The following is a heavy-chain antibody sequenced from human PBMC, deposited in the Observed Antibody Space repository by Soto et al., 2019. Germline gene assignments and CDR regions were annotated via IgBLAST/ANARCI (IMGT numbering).Heavy chain of an antibody. Sequence: HPGGSLRLSCAASKFPFSSYAMNWVRQAPGKGLEWVSGISGSGDGTYYSDSVKGRFTISRDNSKNTLYLQMNSLRAEDTAVYYCAKDLRRAVATGAFDIWGQGTMVTVSS. D-gene: IGHD6-19*01. CDR3: AKDLRRAVATGAFDI. J-gene: IGHJ3*02. CDR1: KFPFSSYA. V-gene: IGHV3-23*01. CDR2: ISGSGDGT.